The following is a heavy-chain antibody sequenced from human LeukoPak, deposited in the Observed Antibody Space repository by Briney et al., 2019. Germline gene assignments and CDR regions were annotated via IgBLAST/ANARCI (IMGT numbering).Heavy chain of an antibody. D-gene: IGHD2-2*02. CDR2: ISGSGGST. Sequence: GGSLRLSCAASGFTFSSYSMNWVRQAPGKGLEWVSAISGSGGSTYYADSVKGRFTISRDNSKNTLYLQMNSLRAEDTAVYYCAKDQDIVVVPAVIPPAAFDIWGQGTMVTVSS. CDR1: GFTFSSYS. CDR3: AKDQDIVVVPAVIPPAAFDI. J-gene: IGHJ3*02. V-gene: IGHV3-23*01.